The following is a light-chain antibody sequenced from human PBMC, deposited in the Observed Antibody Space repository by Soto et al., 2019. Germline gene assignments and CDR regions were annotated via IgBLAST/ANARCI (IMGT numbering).Light chain of an antibody. J-gene: IGKJ2*03. CDR1: QSIDRW. Sequence: DIQLTQSPSTLSASVGDRVTITCRASQSIDRWLAWYQQKLGKAPELLIHDASSLESGVPSRFSGSGSETEFTLTINSLQPDDFATYYCQQYNHYYSFGQGTKLEIK. CDR3: QQYNHYYS. V-gene: IGKV1-5*01. CDR2: DAS.